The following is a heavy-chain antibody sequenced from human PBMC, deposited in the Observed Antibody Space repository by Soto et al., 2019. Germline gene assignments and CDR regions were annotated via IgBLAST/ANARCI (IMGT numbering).Heavy chain of an antibody. Sequence: PSETLSLTCTVSGGSISSSSYYWGWSRQPPGKGLERIGSIYYSGSTYYNPSLKSRVTISVDTSNNQFSLKLSSVTAADTAVYYCASSRIAALWDYCFDYWGQGTLVTVSS. D-gene: IGHD6-6*01. CDR3: ASSRIAALWDYCFDY. CDR1: GGSISSSSYY. J-gene: IGHJ4*02. CDR2: IYYSGST. V-gene: IGHV4-39*01.